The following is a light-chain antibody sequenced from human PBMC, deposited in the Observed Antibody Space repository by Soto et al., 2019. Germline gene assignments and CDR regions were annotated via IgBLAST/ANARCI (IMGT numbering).Light chain of an antibody. J-gene: IGKJ1*01. CDR1: QSVSSY. CDR3: QQYNNWPQT. Sequence: EIVMTQSPSTLSVSPGERVTLSCRASQSVSSYLAWYQQKPGQAPRLLIYGASTRATGIPARFSGSGSGTEFTLTISSLQSEDFAVYYCQQYNNWPQTFGQGTKVEIK. V-gene: IGKV3-15*01. CDR2: GAS.